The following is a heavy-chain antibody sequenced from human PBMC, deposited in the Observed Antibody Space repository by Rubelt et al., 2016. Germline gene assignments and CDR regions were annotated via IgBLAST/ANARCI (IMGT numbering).Heavy chain of an antibody. CDR2: ISGSGGST. D-gene: IGHD2-8*01. V-gene: IGHV3-23*01. Sequence: GKGLEWVSAISGSGGSTYYADSVKGRFTISRDNSKNTLYLQMNSLRAEDTAVYYCARGGGYCTNGVCYDLDYWGQGTLVTVSS. J-gene: IGHJ4*02. CDR3: ARGGGYCTNGVCYDLDY.